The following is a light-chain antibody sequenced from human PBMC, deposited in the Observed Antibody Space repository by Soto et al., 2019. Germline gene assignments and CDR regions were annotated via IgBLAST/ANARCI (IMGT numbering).Light chain of an antibody. J-gene: IGKJ1*01. CDR3: QQYNDYSGM. Sequence: DIHMTQSPSTLSASLGDIVTITCRASQRISRWLAWHQQKPGKAPRLLIYDASNLQRGVPSRFSGSGSGTEFTLTITSLQPEDFATYYCQQYNDYSGMFGQGTKVDIK. V-gene: IGKV1-5*01. CDR1: QRISRW. CDR2: DAS.